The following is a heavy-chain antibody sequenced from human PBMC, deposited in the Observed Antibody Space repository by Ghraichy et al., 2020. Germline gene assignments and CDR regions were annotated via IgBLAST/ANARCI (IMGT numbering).Heavy chain of an antibody. V-gene: IGHV3-23*01. CDR1: GFTFSSYA. Sequence: GGSLNITCAASGFTFSSYAMSWVRQAPGKGLEWVSAISGSGGSTYYADSVKGRFTISRDNSKNTLYLQMNSLRAEDTAVYYCAKAGVRGVIIHYFDYWGQGTLVTVSS. J-gene: IGHJ4*02. CDR3: AKAGVRGVIIHYFDY. D-gene: IGHD3-10*01. CDR2: ISGSGGST.